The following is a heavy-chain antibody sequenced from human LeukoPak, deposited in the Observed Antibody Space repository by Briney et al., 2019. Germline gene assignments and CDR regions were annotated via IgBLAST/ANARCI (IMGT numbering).Heavy chain of an antibody. D-gene: IGHD4-23*01. V-gene: IGHV5-51*01. CDR3: ARRVVNNRNWYFNL. J-gene: IGHJ2*01. CDR1: GYSFTRNW. Sequence: GESLKISCKGFGYSFTRNWIGWVRQTPGKGLEWMGIIYPGDSDTRYSPSFQGQVTISADKSINTAYLQWSSLKASDTAMYYCARRVVNNRNWYFNLWGRGTLVTVSS. CDR2: IYPGDSDT.